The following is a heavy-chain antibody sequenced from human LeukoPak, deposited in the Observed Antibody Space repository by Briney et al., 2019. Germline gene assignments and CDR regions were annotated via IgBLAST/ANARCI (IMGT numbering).Heavy chain of an antibody. Sequence: GESLKISCKGSGYSFTSYWISWVRQMPGKGLEWMGRIDPSDSYTNYSPSFQGHVTISADKSISTAYLQWGSLKASDTAMYYCAAGIVERDDIWGQGTMVTVSS. CDR1: GYSFTSYW. J-gene: IGHJ3*02. CDR3: AAGIVERDDI. V-gene: IGHV5-10-1*01. CDR2: IDPSDSYT. D-gene: IGHD6-13*01.